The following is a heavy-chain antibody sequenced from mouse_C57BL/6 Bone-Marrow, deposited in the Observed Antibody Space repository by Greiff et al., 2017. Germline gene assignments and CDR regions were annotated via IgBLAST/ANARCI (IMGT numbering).Heavy chain of an antibody. J-gene: IGHJ4*01. Sequence: EVQLVESGGGLVQPKGSLKLSCAASGFSFNTYAMNWVRQAPGKGLEWVARIRSKSNNYATYYADSVKDRFTISRDDSESMLYLQMNNLKTEDTAMYYCVRHYGSYYYAMDYWGQGTSVTVSS. V-gene: IGHV10-1*01. CDR2: IRSKSNNYAT. CDR1: GFSFNTYA. CDR3: VRHYGSYYYAMDY. D-gene: IGHD1-1*01.